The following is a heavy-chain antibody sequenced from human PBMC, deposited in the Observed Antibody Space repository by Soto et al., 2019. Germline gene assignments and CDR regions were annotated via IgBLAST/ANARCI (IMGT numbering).Heavy chain of an antibody. Sequence: PGGSLRLSCAASGFTFSSYAMSWVRQAPGKGLEWVSAISGSGGSTYYADSVKGRFTISRDNSKNTLYLQMNSLRAEDTAVYYCARHSGYDLYYFDYWGQGTLVTVSS. J-gene: IGHJ4*02. CDR3: ARHSGYDLYYFDY. CDR2: ISGSGGST. CDR1: GFTFSSYA. V-gene: IGHV3-23*01. D-gene: IGHD5-12*01.